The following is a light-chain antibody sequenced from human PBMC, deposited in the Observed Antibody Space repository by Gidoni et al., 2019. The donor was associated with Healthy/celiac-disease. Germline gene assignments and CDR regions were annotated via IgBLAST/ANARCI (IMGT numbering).Light chain of an antibody. V-gene: IGKV2-28*01. J-gene: IGKJ1*01. CDR1: QSLLHSNGYNY. Sequence: EIVMSESLLSVPVTPGEPASISCRSSQSLLHSNGYNYLDWYLQKPVQSPQLLIYLGSNRASGVPDRFSGSGSGTDFTLKISRVEAEDVGVYYCMQALQTWTFGQGTKVEIK. CDR3: MQALQTWT. CDR2: LGS.